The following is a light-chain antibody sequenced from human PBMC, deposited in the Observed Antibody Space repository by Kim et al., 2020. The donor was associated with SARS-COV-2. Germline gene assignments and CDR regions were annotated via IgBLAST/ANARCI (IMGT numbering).Light chain of an antibody. CDR2: GKD. CDR3: ASRDSSGNLFV. Sequence: SSELTQDPSVSVALGQTVWISCQGDSLRTYFAYWYQQKPGQAPKLVIYGKDKRPSGIPARFSGSGSGNTASLTITGPQAEDEADYYCASRDSSGNLFVFRSGNKVTVL. V-gene: IGLV3-19*01. CDR1: SLRTYF. J-gene: IGLJ1*01.